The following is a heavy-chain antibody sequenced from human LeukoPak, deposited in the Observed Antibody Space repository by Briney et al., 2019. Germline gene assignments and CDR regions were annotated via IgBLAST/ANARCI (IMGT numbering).Heavy chain of an antibody. Sequence: SETLSLTCTVSGGSISSYYWSWIRQPPGKGLQWIGSIFYSGSTNYNPSLKSRVTISVDTSKNQFSLKLSSVTAADTAVYYCARQGSSSWKILDYWGQGTLVTVSS. D-gene: IGHD6-13*01. CDR1: GGSISSYY. J-gene: IGHJ4*02. CDR3: ARQGSSSWKILDY. CDR2: IFYSGST. V-gene: IGHV4-59*01.